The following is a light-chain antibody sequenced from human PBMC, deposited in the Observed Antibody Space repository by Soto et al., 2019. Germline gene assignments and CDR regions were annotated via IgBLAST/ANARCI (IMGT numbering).Light chain of an antibody. CDR3: QQYDSTPLMYT. CDR2: CAS. V-gene: IGKV4-1*01. J-gene: IGKJ2*01. Sequence: DIVMTQSPDSLAVSLGERATINCESSQSVLYSSNNKNYLAWYQQKPGQPPKLLIYCASTRESGVPDRFSGSGSATDFTLTISSLQAEDVAFYYCQQYDSTPLMYTFGQGTKLEIK. CDR1: QSVLYSSNNKNY.